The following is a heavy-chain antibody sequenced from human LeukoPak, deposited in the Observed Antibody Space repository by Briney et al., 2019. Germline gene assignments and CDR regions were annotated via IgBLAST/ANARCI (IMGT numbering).Heavy chain of an antibody. CDR3: ATYYYDSSGYYYVAEKYFQH. V-gene: IGHV4-34*01. J-gene: IGHJ1*01. CDR2: INHSGST. Sequence: SETLSLTCAVYGGSFSGYYWSWIRQPPGKGLEWIGEINHSGSTNYSPSLKSRVTISVDTSKNQFSLKLSSVTAADTAVYYCATYYYDSSGYYYVAEKYFQHWGQGTLVNVSS. D-gene: IGHD3-22*01. CDR1: GGSFSGYY.